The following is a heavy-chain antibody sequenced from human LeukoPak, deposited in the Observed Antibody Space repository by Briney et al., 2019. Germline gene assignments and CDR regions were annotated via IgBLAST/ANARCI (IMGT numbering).Heavy chain of an antibody. V-gene: IGHV3-23*01. D-gene: IGHD3-22*01. J-gene: IGHJ4*02. CDR1: GFTFSSYA. Sequence: GSLRLSCAASGFTFSSYAMSWVRQAPGKGLEWVSAISGSGGSTYYADSVKGRFTISRDNSKNTLYLQMNSLRAEDTAVYYCARDRPNYYGSDGHYYRRDGDYWGRGTLVSVSS. CDR2: ISGSGGST. CDR3: ARDRPNYYGSDGHYYRRDGDY.